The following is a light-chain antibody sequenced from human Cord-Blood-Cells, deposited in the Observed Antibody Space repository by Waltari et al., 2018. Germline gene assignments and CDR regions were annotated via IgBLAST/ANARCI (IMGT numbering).Light chain of an antibody. CDR3: CSYAGSYTRV. Sequence: QSALTQPRSVSGSPGQSVTISCTGTSSDVGGYNYVSWYQQHPGKAPKVIIYDVSKRPSGVPYRLSGPKSGKRASLTISGLQAEDEADYYCCSYAGSYTRVFGGGTKLTVL. V-gene: IGLV2-11*01. CDR1: SSDVGGYNY. CDR2: DVS. J-gene: IGLJ3*02.